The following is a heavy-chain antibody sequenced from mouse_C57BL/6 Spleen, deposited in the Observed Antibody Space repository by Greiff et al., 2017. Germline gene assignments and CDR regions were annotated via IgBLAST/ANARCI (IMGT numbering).Heavy chain of an antibody. CDR2: IDPENGDT. CDR3: TRGGSH. CDR1: GFNIKDDY. V-gene: IGHV14-4*01. J-gene: IGHJ3*01. D-gene: IGHD6-2*01. Sequence: VQLKESGAELVRPGASVKLSCTASGFNIKDDYMHWVKQRPEQGLEWIGWIDPENGDTEYASKFQGKATITADTSSNTAYLQLSSLTSEDTAVYYCTRGGSHWGQGTLVTVAA.